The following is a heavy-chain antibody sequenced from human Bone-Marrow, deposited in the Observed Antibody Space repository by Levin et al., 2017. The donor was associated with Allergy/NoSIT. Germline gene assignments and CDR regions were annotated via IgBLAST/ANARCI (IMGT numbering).Heavy chain of an antibody. CDR2: IYADGGT. D-gene: IGHD1-26*01. V-gene: IGHV3-53*01. Sequence: GGSLRLSCAASGFTVSNNYMSWVRQAPGKGLEWVSIIYADGGTYYADSVKGRFTISRDNSKNTVSLEMNSLRGEDTALYFCARVENSGCSWGPLYSWGQGTLVTVSS. CDR1: GFTVSNNY. J-gene: IGHJ4*02. CDR3: ARVENSGCSWGPLYS.